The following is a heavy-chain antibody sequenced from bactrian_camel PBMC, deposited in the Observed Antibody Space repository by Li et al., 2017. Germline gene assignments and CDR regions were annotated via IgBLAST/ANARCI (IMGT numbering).Heavy chain of an antibody. Sequence: VQLVESGGGAVQAGASLTLSCVASADITANCMGWFRQTSGTERERVATVDAAGKTIYADSVKGRFTISKDSAKNTLFLRLTSLNTEDSATSTVQRESGPVVAWVRPRLITGAREPRSPSPQ. CDR1: ADITANC. CDR2: VDAAGKT. D-gene: IGHD3*01. CDR3: QRESGPVVAWVRPRLIT. J-gene: IGHJ4*01. V-gene: IGHV3S53*01.